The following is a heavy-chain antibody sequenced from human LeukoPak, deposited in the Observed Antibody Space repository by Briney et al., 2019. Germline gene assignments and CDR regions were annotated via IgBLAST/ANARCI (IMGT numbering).Heavy chain of an antibody. CDR3: AKDRGPYDILTGYYGPYYFDY. CDR1: GFTYNSNA. D-gene: IGHD3-9*01. J-gene: IGHJ4*02. Sequence: AGSLSRYSAASGFTYNSNAMRWHRHAPGKGLEWISAISGSGGSTDYAYSVKGRFTISRDNSKNTLYLQMNSLRAEDTAVYYCAKDRGPYDILTGYYGPYYFDYWGQGTLVTVSS. CDR2: ISGSGGST. V-gene: IGHV3-23*01.